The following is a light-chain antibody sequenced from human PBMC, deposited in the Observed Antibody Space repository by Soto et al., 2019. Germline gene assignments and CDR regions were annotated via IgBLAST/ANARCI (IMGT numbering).Light chain of an antibody. CDR1: TGAVTSNHH. Sequence: QAVVTQEPSLTVSPGGTVTLTCGSSTGAVTSNHHPYWFQQKAGQAPRTLLYDTSNKHSWTPARFSGSLLGDKAALTLSGAQPEDEAQYYCLLAYNAARVFGGGTKLTVL. V-gene: IGLV7-46*01. J-gene: IGLJ2*01. CDR3: LLAYNAARV. CDR2: DTS.